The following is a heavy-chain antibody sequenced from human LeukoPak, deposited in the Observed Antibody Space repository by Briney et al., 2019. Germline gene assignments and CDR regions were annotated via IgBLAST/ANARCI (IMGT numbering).Heavy chain of an antibody. D-gene: IGHD1-14*01. V-gene: IGHV1-8*01. CDR2: MNPNSGNT. Sequence: GASVKVSCKASGYTFTSYDINWVRQATGQGLEWMGWMNPNSGNTGYAQKFQGRVTMTRNTSISTAYMELSSLRSEDTAVYYCARTRTKKNPPLDYWGQGTLVTVSS. J-gene: IGHJ4*02. CDR1: GYTFTSYD. CDR3: ARTRTKKNPPLDY.